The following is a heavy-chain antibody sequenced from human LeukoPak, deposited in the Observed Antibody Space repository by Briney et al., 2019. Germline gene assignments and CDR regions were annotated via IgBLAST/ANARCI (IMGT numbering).Heavy chain of an antibody. CDR2: INPNSGDT. CDR3: ARVYGYCSGGDCYYAY. CDR1: GYTFTGFY. J-gene: IGHJ4*02. D-gene: IGHD2-15*01. Sequence: ASVKVSCKASGYTFTGFYLHWVRQAPGQGLEWMGWINPNSGDTRYARKFQGRVTMTRDTSISTAYMELSSLKSDDTAVYYCARVYGYCSGGDCYYAYWGQGALVTVSS. V-gene: IGHV1-2*02.